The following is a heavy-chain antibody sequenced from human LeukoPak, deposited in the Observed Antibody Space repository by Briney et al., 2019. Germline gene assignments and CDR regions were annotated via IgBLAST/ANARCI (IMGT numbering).Heavy chain of an antibody. Sequence: PSETLSLTGAGYGGTCCGYYWSWIRQRPGKGLEGRGEINHSGSTNYHPSLKSRVTISVDTSKHQFSLKLSSVTAADTAVYYCARGLGVFGVVRMFLGSNWFDPWGQGTLVTVSS. CDR2: INHSGST. D-gene: IGHD3-3*01. J-gene: IGHJ5*02. CDR3: ARGLGVFGVVRMFLGSNWFDP. V-gene: IGHV4-34*01. CDR1: GGTCCGYY.